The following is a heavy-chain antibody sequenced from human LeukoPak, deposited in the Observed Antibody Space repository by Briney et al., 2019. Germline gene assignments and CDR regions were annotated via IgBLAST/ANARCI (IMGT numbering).Heavy chain of an antibody. Sequence: GGSLRLSCAASGFTFSSYAMSWVRQAPGKGLEWVAVISYDGSNKYYADSVKGRFTISRDNSKNTLYLQMNSLRAEDTAVYYCARAGLLYSYGHQPFDYWGQGTLVTVSS. J-gene: IGHJ4*02. CDR3: ARAGLLYSYGHQPFDY. CDR2: ISYDGSNK. CDR1: GFTFSSYA. V-gene: IGHV3-30-3*01. D-gene: IGHD5-18*01.